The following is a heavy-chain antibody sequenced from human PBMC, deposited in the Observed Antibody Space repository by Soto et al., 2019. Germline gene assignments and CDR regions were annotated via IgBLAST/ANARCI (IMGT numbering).Heavy chain of an antibody. J-gene: IGHJ4*02. CDR2: TYYRSKWNS. Sequence: SGTLSLTCAISRDSVSRTRVAWNWIRQSPSRGLEWLGRTYYRSKWNSDYAVSVRGRITINPDTSKSQFSLQLNSVTPEDTAVYYCVRGQFSAFDCWGQGTLVTVSS. CDR3: VRGQFSAFDC. CDR1: RDSVSRTRVA. V-gene: IGHV6-1*01.